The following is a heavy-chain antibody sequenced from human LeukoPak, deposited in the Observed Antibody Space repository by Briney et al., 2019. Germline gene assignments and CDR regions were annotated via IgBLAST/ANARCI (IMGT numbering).Heavy chain of an antibody. CDR2: IYYSGSA. V-gene: IGHV4-39*01. CDR1: GGSISSISYY. CDR3: ARLLQQQLTYYLDY. D-gene: IGHD6-13*01. J-gene: IGHJ4*02. Sequence: SETLSLTCTVSGGSISSISYYWGWIRQPPGKGLEWIGTIYYSGSAYYNPSLKSRVTISVDTSKNQFSLKLSSVTAADTAVYFCARLLQQQLTYYLDYWGQGTLVTVSS.